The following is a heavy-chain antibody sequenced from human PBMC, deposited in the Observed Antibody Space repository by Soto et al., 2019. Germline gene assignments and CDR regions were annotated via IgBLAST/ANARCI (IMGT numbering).Heavy chain of an antibody. CDR3: AKMDTAMIGDT. J-gene: IGHJ5*02. CDR2: ISYDGSNK. Sequence: SGGSLRLSCAASGFTFSSYAMHWVRQAPGKGLEWVAVISYDGSNKYYADSVKGRFTISRDNSKNTLYLQMNSLRAEDTAVYYCAKMDTAMIGDTWGQGTLVTVSS. D-gene: IGHD5-18*01. CDR1: GFTFSSYA. V-gene: IGHV3-30-3*01.